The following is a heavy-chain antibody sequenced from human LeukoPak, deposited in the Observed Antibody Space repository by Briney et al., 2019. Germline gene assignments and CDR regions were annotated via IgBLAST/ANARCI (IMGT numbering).Heavy chain of an antibody. D-gene: IGHD3-22*01. Sequence: ASVKVSCKVSGYTLTELSMHWVRQAPGKGLEWMGGFDPEDGETIYAQKFQGRVTMTEDTSTDTAYMELSSLRSEDTAVYYCATIQGYTSSGVIDYWGQGTLVTVSS. V-gene: IGHV1-24*01. J-gene: IGHJ4*02. CDR2: FDPEDGET. CDR3: ATIQGYTSSGVIDY. CDR1: GYTLTELS.